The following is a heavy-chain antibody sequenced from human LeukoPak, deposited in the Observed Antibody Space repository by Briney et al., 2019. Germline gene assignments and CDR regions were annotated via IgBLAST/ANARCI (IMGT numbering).Heavy chain of an antibody. CDR1: GGSISSYY. J-gene: IGHJ4*02. V-gene: IGHV4-4*07. Sequence: SETLSLTCTVSGGSISSYYWTWIRQSAGKGLEWIGRMYTSGSTKYSPSFESRVTMSGDASKNQFSLRLNSVTAADTAVYYCARGYTKYSYGYHYFDYWGQGTLVTVSS. D-gene: IGHD5-18*01. CDR2: MYTSGST. CDR3: ARGYTKYSYGYHYFDY.